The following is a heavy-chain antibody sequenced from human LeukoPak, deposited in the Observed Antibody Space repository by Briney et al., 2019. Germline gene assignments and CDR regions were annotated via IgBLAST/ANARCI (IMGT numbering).Heavy chain of an antibody. V-gene: IGHV3-15*07. CDR1: GFTFSNAW. CDR3: ATDFYDST. Sequence: GGSLRLSCATSGFTFSNAWMNWVRQAPGKGLEWVGRIRSNSDGGTIDYAAPVKGRLTLSRDDSKTTLYLQMNSLQTEDTAVYYCATDFYDSTWGQGTLVTISS. D-gene: IGHD3-22*01. J-gene: IGHJ5*02. CDR2: IRSNSDGGTI.